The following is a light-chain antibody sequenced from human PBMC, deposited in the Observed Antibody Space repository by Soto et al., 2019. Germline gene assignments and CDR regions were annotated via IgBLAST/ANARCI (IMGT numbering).Light chain of an antibody. Sequence: EILLTQSPGTLSLSPGERATLSCRSSQSVSSSYLAWYQQKPGQAPSLLIYGASSRATGIPDRFSGSGSGIDFTLTISRLEPEDFAVYYCQQYGSSPKTFGPWTKVEIK. CDR2: GAS. J-gene: IGKJ1*01. CDR3: QQYGSSPKT. CDR1: QSVSSSY. V-gene: IGKV3-20*01.